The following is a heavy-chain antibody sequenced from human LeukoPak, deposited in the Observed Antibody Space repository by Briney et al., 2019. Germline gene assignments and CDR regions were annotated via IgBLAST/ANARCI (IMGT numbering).Heavy chain of an antibody. V-gene: IGHV1-18*01. J-gene: IGHJ4*02. CDR2: ISANNGNR. D-gene: IGHD4-23*01. CDR3: ARQGYGGHSRGAADY. Sequence: ASVKVSCKACGYTFTNYGSSWVRQAPGQGLEWMGCISANNGNRNYALKLQDRVSMTTDTSTSTVYMELRSLRSDDTAVYYCARQGYGGHSRGAADYWGQGTLVTVSS. CDR1: GYTFTNYG.